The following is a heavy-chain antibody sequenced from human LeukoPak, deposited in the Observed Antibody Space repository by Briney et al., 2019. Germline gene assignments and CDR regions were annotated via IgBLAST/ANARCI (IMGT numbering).Heavy chain of an antibody. CDR2: IYYSGST. Sequence: SQTLSPTCTVSGGSISSGGYYWSWIRQHPGKGLEWIGYIYYSGSTYYNPSLKSRVTISVDTSKNQFSLKLSSVTAADTAVYYCARDLWSSYYYGMDVWGQGTTVTVSS. CDR3: ARDLWSSYYYGMDV. J-gene: IGHJ6*02. V-gene: IGHV4-31*03. CDR1: GGSISSGGYY. D-gene: IGHD3-3*01.